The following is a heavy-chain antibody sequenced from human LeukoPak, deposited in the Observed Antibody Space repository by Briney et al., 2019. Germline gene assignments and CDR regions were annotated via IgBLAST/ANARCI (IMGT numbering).Heavy chain of an antibody. Sequence: PPETLSLTCAVSGYSISSGYNWGWIRQPPGKGVGWVGSIYHSGSTYYNPSLKSRVTMSVDTSKNQFSLKLSSVTAADTAVYYCARRGTNYYYYMDVWGKGTTVTVSS. CDR2: IYHSGST. J-gene: IGHJ6*03. CDR3: ARRGTNYYYYMDV. D-gene: IGHD3-16*01. CDR1: GYSISSGYN. V-gene: IGHV4-38-2*01.